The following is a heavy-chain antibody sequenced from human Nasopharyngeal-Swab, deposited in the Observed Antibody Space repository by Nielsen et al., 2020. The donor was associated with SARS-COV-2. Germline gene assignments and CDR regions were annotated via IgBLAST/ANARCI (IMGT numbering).Heavy chain of an antibody. V-gene: IGHV3-30-3*01. CDR3: ARAPGDGMDV. D-gene: IGHD7-27*01. Sequence: GESLKISCAASGFTFSSYAMHWVRQAPGTGLEWVAVISYDGSNKYYADSVKGRFTISRDNSKNTLYLQMNSLRAEDTAVYYCARAPGDGMDVWGQGTTVTVSS. CDR1: GFTFSSYA. CDR2: ISYDGSNK. J-gene: IGHJ6*02.